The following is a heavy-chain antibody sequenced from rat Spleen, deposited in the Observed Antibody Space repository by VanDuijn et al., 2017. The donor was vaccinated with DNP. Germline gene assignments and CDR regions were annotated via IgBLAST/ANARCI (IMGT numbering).Heavy chain of an antibody. J-gene: IGHJ4*01. V-gene: IGHV2-41*01. CDR1: GFSLTSYN. D-gene: IGHD1-11*01. CDR3: ARAGGYRYYYVMDA. Sequence: QVQLKESGPGLVQPSQTLSLTCTVAGFSLTSYNVHWVRQPPGKGLEWMGVIWNTGGTRYNSALKSRLGISRDTSKSQVFLKMNSLQTEDTATYYCARAGGYRYYYVMDAWGQGASVTVSS. CDR2: IWNTGGT.